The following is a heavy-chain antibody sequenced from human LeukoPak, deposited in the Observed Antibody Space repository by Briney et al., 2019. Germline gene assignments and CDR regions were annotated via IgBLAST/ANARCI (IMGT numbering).Heavy chain of an antibody. J-gene: IGHJ4*02. D-gene: IGHD5-12*01. CDR3: ARGYSGYDYVFSY. Sequence: ASVKVSCKXSGYTFTGNYMHWVRQAPRQGLEWMGRINPNSGGTNYSQKFQGRVTMTRDTSISTAYMELSRLRSDDTAVYYCARGYSGYDYVFSYWGQGTLVTVSS. CDR2: INPNSGGT. CDR1: GYTFTGNY. V-gene: IGHV1-2*06.